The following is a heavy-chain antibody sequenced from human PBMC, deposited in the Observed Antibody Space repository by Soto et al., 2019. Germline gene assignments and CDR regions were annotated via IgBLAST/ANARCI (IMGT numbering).Heavy chain of an antibody. CDR1: GFTFSSYP. J-gene: IGHJ3*02. V-gene: IGHV3-30-3*01. D-gene: IGHD4-17*01. Sequence: QVQLVESGGGVVQPGRSLRLSCAASGFTFSSYPMHWVRQAPGKGLEWVAFISYDGSNKFYADSVKGRFTISRDNSKNTLYLQMNSLRTEDTALYYCARRHGDHGAFDIWGQGTVVTVSS. CDR3: ARRHGDHGAFDI. CDR2: ISYDGSNK.